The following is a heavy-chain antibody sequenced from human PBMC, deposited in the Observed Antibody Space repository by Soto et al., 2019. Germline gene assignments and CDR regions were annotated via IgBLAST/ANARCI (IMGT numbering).Heavy chain of an antibody. CDR3: ARETGTTGYGMDV. Sequence: SVKVSCKASGGTFSSYAISWVRQAPGQGLEWMGGIIPIFGTANYAQKFQGRVTITADESTSTAYMELSSLRSEETAVYYCARETGTTGYGMDVWGQGNTVTVSS. CDR2: IIPIFGTA. D-gene: IGHD1-7*01. CDR1: GGTFSSYA. V-gene: IGHV1-69*13. J-gene: IGHJ6*02.